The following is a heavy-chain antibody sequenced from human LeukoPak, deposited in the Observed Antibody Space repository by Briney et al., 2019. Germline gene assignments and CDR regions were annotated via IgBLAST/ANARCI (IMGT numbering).Heavy chain of an antibody. CDR2: ISYDGSNK. Sequence: PGGSLRLSCAASGFTFSSYAMHWVRQAPGKGLEWVAVISYDGSNKYYADSVKGRFTISRDNSKNTLYLQMNSLRAEDTAVYYCAREEGSYAFDIWGQGTMVTVSS. CDR1: GFTFSSYA. D-gene: IGHD3-10*01. CDR3: AREEGSYAFDI. V-gene: IGHV3-30-3*01. J-gene: IGHJ3*02.